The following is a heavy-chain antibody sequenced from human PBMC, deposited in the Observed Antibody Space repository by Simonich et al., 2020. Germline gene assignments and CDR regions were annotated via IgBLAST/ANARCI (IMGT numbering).Heavy chain of an antibody. Sequence: QLQLQESGPGLVKPSETLSLTCTVSGGSIISSSYYWGWIRPPPGKGLEWIGSIYYSGSTYYNPSPKSRVTISVDTSKNQFSLKLSSVTAADTAVYYCARHAGFAFDIWGQGTMVTVSS. J-gene: IGHJ3*02. CDR3: ARHAGFAFDI. V-gene: IGHV4-39*01. D-gene: IGHD6-13*01. CDR1: GGSIISSSYY. CDR2: IYYSGST.